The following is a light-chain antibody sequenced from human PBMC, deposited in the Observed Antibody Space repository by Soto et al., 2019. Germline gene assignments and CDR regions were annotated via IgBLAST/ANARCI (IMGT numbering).Light chain of an antibody. CDR3: QQYDSFSPWT. J-gene: IGKJ1*01. CDR1: QTINNW. V-gene: IGKV1-5*03. Sequence: DIPMTQSPSTLSASVGDRVTITCRASQTINNWLAWFQQKPGKAPKLLIYKASSLENGVPSRFSGSGPGTEFILTISSLQPDDLATYYCQQYDSFSPWTFGQGTKVEIK. CDR2: KAS.